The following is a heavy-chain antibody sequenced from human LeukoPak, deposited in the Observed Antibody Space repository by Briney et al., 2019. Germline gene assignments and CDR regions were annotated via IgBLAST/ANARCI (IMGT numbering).Heavy chain of an antibody. CDR3: ARRLYYYDSSGYYYMYYFDY. CDR1: GGTFSSYA. J-gene: IGHJ4*02. Sequence: SVKVSCKASGGTFSSYAISWVRQAPGQGLEWMGGIIPIFGTANYAQKFEGRVTITADKSTSTAYMELSSLRSEDTAVYYCARRLYYYDSSGYYYMYYFDYWGQGTLVTVSS. D-gene: IGHD3-22*01. V-gene: IGHV1-69*06. CDR2: IIPIFGTA.